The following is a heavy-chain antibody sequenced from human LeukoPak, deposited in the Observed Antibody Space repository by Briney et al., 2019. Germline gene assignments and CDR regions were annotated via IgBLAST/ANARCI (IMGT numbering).Heavy chain of an antibody. CDR2: IYFSGST. CDR3: ARDYGGHHLDY. J-gene: IGHJ4*02. Sequence: SETLSLTCTVSGGSISTGGYYWSWIRQPPGKGLEWIGYIYFSGSTYYNPSLKSRVTISVDTSKNQFSRNLSSSTAADTAVYYCARDYGGHHLDYWGQGTLVTVSS. D-gene: IGHD4-23*01. V-gene: IGHV4-30-4*01. CDR1: GGSISTGGYY.